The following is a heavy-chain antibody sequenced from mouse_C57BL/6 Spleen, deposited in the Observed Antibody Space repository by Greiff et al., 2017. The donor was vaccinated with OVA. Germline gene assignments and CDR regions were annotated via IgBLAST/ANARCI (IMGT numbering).Heavy chain of an antibody. J-gene: IGHJ4*01. V-gene: IGHV5-17*01. D-gene: IGHD2-5*01. CDR2: ISSGSSTI. CDR1: GFTFSDYG. CDR3: ARDYSSSYYYAMDY. Sequence: DVMLVESGGGLVKPGGSLKLSCAASGFTFSDYGMHWVRQAPEKGLEWVAYISSGSSTIYYADTVKGRFTISRDNAKNTLFLQMTSLRSEDTAMYYCARDYSSSYYYAMDYWGQGTSVTVSS.